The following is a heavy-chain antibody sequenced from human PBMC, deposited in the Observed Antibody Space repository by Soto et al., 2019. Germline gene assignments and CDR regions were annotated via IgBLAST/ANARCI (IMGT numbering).Heavy chain of an antibody. CDR1: GFTFSDYD. V-gene: IGHV3-33*01. J-gene: IGHJ4*02. D-gene: IGHD6-19*01. Sequence: LRLSCAASGFTFSDYDMHGVRQAPGKRLEWVAVLWRDGSKVYYADSVKGRFTISRDNSKNTLYLEMNSLRVEDTAVYYCARDGTGWTGGDHWGQGTLVTVSS. CDR3: ARDGTGWTGGDH. CDR2: LWRDGSKV.